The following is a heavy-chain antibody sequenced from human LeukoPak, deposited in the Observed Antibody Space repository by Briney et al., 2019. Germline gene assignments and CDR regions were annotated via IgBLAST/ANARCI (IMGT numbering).Heavy chain of an antibody. Sequence: PGRSLRLSCAASGFTFSSYAMHWVRQAPGKGLEWVAVISYDGSNKYYADSVKSRFTISRDDSKNTLYLQMNSLRAEDTAVYYCAGDDGFAVTTSGYFDYWGQGTLVTVSS. CDR3: AGDDGFAVTTSGYFDY. V-gene: IGHV3-30*04. J-gene: IGHJ4*02. CDR2: ISYDGSNK. D-gene: IGHD4-17*01. CDR1: GFTFSSYA.